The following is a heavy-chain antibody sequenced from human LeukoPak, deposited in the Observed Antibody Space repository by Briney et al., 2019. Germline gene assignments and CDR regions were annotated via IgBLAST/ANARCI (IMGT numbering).Heavy chain of an antibody. CDR1: AGSISNHY. V-gene: IGHV4-59*11. Sequence: SETLSLTCTVAAGSISNHYWSWMRQSPGKGLEWITYIFYTGSYNYNPSLKSRVYISVDTSKNQFSLNLTSVTAADTAVYYCARGRSSLDLWGQGTLVTVSS. D-gene: IGHD6-19*01. CDR3: ARGRSSLDL. CDR2: IFYTGSY. J-gene: IGHJ5*02.